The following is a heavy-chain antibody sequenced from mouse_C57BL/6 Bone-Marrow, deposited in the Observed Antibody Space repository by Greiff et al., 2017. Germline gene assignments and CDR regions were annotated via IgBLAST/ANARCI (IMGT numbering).Heavy chain of an antibody. V-gene: IGHV1-59*01. J-gene: IGHJ2*01. CDR1: GYTFTSYW. CDR2: IDPSDSYT. Sequence: VQLQQPGAELVRPGTSVKLSCKASGYTFTSYWMHWVKQRPGQGLEWIGVIDPSDSYTNYNQKFKGKATLTVDTSSSTAYIRRSSLTSEGSAVDYCARCEGKLGYIDYWGQGTTLTVSS. D-gene: IGHD4-1*01. CDR3: ARCEGKLGYIDY.